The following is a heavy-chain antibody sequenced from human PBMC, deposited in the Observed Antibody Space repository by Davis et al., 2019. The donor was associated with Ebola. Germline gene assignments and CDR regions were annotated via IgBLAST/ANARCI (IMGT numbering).Heavy chain of an antibody. Sequence: PGGSLRLSCAASGFTFSDYYMSWIRQAPGKGLEWVSYISNSGTTMYFADSVKGRFTVSRDNAKNSLYLQMTSLRAEDTAVYNCARVPIVVATEKRLYRGMDVWGKGTTFTVSS. J-gene: IGHJ6*04. CDR2: ISNSGTTM. D-gene: IGHD2-21*02. CDR1: GFTFSDYY. V-gene: IGHV3-11*01. CDR3: ARVPIVVATEKRLYRGMDV.